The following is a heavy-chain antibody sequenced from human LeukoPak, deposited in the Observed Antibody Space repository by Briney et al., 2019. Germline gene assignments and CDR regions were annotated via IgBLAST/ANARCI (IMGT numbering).Heavy chain of an antibody. Sequence: PSETLSLTCTVSGGSISSSSYYWGWIRQPPGKGLEWIGSIYYSGSTYYNASLKSRVTISVDTSKNQFSLKLSSVTAADTAVCYCARGRTGYHLLPTKKDYSYYYMDVWDKGTTVTVSS. CDR1: GGSISSSSYY. V-gene: IGHV4-39*07. CDR3: ARGRTGYHLLPTKKDYSYYYMDV. CDR2: IYYSGST. J-gene: IGHJ6*03. D-gene: IGHD2-2*01.